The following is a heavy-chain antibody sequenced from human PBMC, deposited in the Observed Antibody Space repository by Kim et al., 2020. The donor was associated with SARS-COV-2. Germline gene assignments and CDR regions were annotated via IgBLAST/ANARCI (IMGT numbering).Heavy chain of an antibody. D-gene: IGHD4-17*01. V-gene: IGHV3-33*01. Sequence: GGSLRLSCAASGFTFSSYGMHWFRQAPGKGLEWVAVIWDDGSNKYYADSVKGRFTISRDNSKNTLYLQMNSLRAEDTAVYYCARDHHDYGGNSGGFDYWGQGTPVAFTS. CDR1: GFTFSSYG. J-gene: IGHJ4*02. CDR3: ARDHHDYGGNSGGFDY. CDR2: IWDDGSNK.